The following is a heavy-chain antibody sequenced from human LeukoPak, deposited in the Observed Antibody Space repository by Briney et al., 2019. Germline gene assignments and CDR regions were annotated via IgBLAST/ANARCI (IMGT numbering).Heavy chain of an antibody. CDR2: ISSDGTT. CDR3: ARDSSSGWYHDS. D-gene: IGHD6-19*01. CDR1: GFTFSSYA. J-gene: IGHJ5*01. Sequence: GGSLRLSCAASGFTFSSYALSWVRQAPGEGLQWVSGISSDGTTYYADSVRGRFTISRDNSKNTLYLQINSLRAEDTAVYYCARDSSSGWYHDSWXXGTLVTVSS. V-gene: IGHV3-23*01.